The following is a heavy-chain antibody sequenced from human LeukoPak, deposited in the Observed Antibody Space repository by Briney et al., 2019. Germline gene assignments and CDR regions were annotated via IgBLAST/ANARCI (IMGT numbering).Heavy chain of an antibody. J-gene: IGHJ6*04. CDR1: GYTSTSYG. D-gene: IGHD2-2*01. V-gene: IGHV1-18*04. Sequence: ASVKVSCKASGYTSTSYGISWVRQAPGQGLEWMGWISAYNGNTNYAQKLQGRVTMTTNTSTSTAYMELRSWGSYDPAVFYWGSVSTSAASYYYYGMDVWGKGTTVPVSS. CDR3: GSVSTSAASYYYYGMDV. CDR2: ISAYNGNT.